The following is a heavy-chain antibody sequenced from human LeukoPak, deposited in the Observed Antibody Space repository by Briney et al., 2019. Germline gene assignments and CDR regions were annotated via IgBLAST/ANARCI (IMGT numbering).Heavy chain of an antibody. V-gene: IGHV4-39*07. J-gene: IGHJ4*02. CDR3: ARDLAAAGYFDY. CDR2: IYYSGST. D-gene: IGHD6-13*01. Sequence: SKTLSLTYTVSGGSISSSTYYWGWIRQPPGKGLEWIGSIYYSGSTYYNPSLKSRVTISVDTSKNQFSLKLSSVTAADTAVYYCARDLAAAGYFDYWGQGTLATVSS. CDR1: GGSISSSTYY.